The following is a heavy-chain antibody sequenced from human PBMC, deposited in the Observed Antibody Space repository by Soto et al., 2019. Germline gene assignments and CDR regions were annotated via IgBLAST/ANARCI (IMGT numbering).Heavy chain of an antibody. Sequence: QLQLQESGPGLVKPSETLSLTCTVSGVSISSSDYFWGWIRQPPGKGLEWLGTISSTGSAYYNPSLTGRAGIPIDSTPNPSPLKQTSVTATDTAVYSCAGRRAPVDTDDWTTYGSVPVDFWGQGTLVTVSS. V-gene: IGHV4-39*02. CDR1: GVSISSSDYF. D-gene: IGHD3-3*01. CDR2: ISSTGSA. CDR3: AGRRAPVDTDDWTTYGSVPVDF. J-gene: IGHJ4*02.